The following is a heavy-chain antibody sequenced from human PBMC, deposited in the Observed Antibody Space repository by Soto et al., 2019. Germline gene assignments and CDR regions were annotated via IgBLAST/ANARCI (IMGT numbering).Heavy chain of an antibody. CDR3: AKDTSYYYDRGWFDP. CDR2: ISGSGGST. V-gene: IGHV3-23*01. J-gene: IGHJ5*02. Sequence: EVQLLESGGGLVQPGGSLRLSCAASGFTFSSYAMSWVRQAPGKGLAWVSAISGSGGSTYYADSVKGRFTISRDNSKNTLSLQRNSLRAEDTAVYYCAKDTSYYYDRGWFDPCGQGTLVTVSS. D-gene: IGHD3-22*01. CDR1: GFTFSSYA.